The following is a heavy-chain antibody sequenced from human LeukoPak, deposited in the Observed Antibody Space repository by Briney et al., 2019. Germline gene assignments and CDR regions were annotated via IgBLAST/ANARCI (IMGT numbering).Heavy chain of an antibody. V-gene: IGHV4-39*07. D-gene: IGHD2-15*01. Sequence: SETLSLTCTVSGGSISSSSYYWGWIRQPPGKGLEWIGSIYYSGSTYYNPSLKSRVTISVDTSKNQFSLKLSSVTAADTAVYYCARVHRPLGYCSGGSCYSRHYYYYYYMDVWGKGTTVTVSS. CDR3: ARVHRPLGYCSGGSCYSRHYYYYYYMDV. J-gene: IGHJ6*03. CDR1: GGSISSSSYY. CDR2: IYYSGST.